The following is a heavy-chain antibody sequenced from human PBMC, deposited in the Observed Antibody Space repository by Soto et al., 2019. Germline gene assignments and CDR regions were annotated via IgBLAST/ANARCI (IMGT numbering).Heavy chain of an antibody. V-gene: IGHV4-34*01. CDR1: GGSFSGYY. CDR3: ARRDYLFDY. CDR2: INHSGST. Sequence: PSETLSLTCAVYGGSFSGYYWSWIRQPPGKGLEWIGEINHSGSTNYNPSLKSRVTISVDTSKNQFSLKLSSVTAADTAVYYCARRDYLFDYWGQGTLVTVSS. J-gene: IGHJ4*02. D-gene: IGHD4-17*01.